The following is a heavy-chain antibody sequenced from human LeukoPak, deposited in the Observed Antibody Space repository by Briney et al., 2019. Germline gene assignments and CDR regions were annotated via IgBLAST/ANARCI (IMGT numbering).Heavy chain of an antibody. V-gene: IGHV1-8*03. CDR1: GYTLTELS. CDR2: MNPNSGNT. J-gene: IGHJ5*02. CDR3: ARGRGGSSRT. Sequence: ASVKVSCKVSGYTLTELSMHWVRQATGQGLEWMGWMNPNSGNTGYAQKFQGRVTITRNTSISTAYMELSSLRSEDTAVHYCARGRGGSSRTWGQGTLVTVSS. D-gene: IGHD6-13*01.